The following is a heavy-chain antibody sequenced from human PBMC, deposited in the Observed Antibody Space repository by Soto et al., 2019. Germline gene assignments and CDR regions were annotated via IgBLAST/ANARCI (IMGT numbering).Heavy chain of an antibody. J-gene: IGHJ4*02. V-gene: IGHV3-33*01. CDR3: ARDYYGSGSNNFDY. D-gene: IGHD3-10*01. CDR1: GFTFSSYG. Sequence: GGSLRLSCAASGFTFSSYGMHWVRQAPGKGLEWVAVIWYDGSNKYYADSVKGRFTISRDNSKNTLYLQMNSLRAEDTAVYYCARDYYGSGSNNFDYWGQGTLVTVSS. CDR2: IWYDGSNK.